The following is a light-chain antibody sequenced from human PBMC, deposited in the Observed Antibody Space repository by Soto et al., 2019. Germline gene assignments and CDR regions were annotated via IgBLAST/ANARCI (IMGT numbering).Light chain of an antibody. J-gene: IGLJ3*02. CDR1: SSNIGAGYD. Sequence: QSVLTQPPSVSGAPGQRVTISWTGSSSNIGAGYDVHWYQQLPGTAPKLLIYDNSNRPSGVPDRFSGSKSGTSASLAITGLHAEDEADYYCQSYDSSLSGWVFGGGTKVTAL. V-gene: IGLV1-40*01. CDR2: DNS. CDR3: QSYDSSLSGWV.